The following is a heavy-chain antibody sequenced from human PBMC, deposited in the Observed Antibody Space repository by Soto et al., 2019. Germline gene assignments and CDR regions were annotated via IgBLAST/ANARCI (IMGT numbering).Heavy chain of an antibody. CDR3: ARDPGYSSGWCVDYYYGMDV. Sequence: QVQLVQSGAEVKKPGASVKVSCKASGYTFTSYGISWVRQAPGQGLEWMGWISAYNGNTNYAQKLQGRVTMTTDTSTSTADMELRSLRSDDTAVYYCARDPGYSSGWCVDYYYGMDVWGQGTTVTVSS. J-gene: IGHJ6*02. CDR1: GYTFTSYG. V-gene: IGHV1-18*01. CDR2: ISAYNGNT. D-gene: IGHD6-19*01.